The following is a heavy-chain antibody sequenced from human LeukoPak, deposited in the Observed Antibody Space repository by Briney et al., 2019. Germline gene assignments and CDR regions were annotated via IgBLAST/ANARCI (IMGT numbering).Heavy chain of an antibody. J-gene: IGHJ4*02. V-gene: IGHV3-23*01. Sequence: GGSLRLSCAASGFTFSSYAMTWVRQAPGKGLEWVSSISGSGGSTYYADSVKGRFTISRDNSKNTLYLQMNSLRAEDTAVYYCAKAGGWGRDFDYWGQGTLVTVSS. CDR1: GFTFSSYA. D-gene: IGHD3-16*01. CDR3: AKAGGWGRDFDY. CDR2: ISGSGGST.